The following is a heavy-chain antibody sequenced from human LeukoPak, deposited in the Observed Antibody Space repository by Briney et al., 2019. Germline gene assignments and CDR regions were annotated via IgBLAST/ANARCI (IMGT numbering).Heavy chain of an antibody. CDR3: AKTRAAAGIPRDYFDY. CDR1: GFTFSSYT. CDR2: ITSSSDTI. D-gene: IGHD6-13*01. J-gene: IGHJ4*02. V-gene: IGHV3-48*01. Sequence: GGSLRLSCAASGFTFSSYTMNWVRQAPGKGLECISYITSSSDTIYYADSVEGRFTTSRDNAKKSLYLQMNSLRAEDTAVYYCAKTRAAAGIPRDYFDYWGQGTLVTVSS.